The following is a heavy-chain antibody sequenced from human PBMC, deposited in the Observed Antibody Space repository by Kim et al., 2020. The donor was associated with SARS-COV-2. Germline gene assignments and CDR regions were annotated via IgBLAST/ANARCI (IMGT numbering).Heavy chain of an antibody. J-gene: IGHJ6*02. CDR2: INHSGST. CDR3: ARGPYCSSTSCYTGGYYYYGMDV. CDR1: GGSFSGYY. Sequence: SETLSLTCAVYGGSFSGYYWSWIRQPPGKGLEWIGEINHSGSTNYNPSLKSRVTISVDTSKNQFSLKLSSVTAADTAVYYCARGPYCSSTSCYTGGYYYYGMDVWGQGTTVTVSS. V-gene: IGHV4-34*01. D-gene: IGHD2-2*02.